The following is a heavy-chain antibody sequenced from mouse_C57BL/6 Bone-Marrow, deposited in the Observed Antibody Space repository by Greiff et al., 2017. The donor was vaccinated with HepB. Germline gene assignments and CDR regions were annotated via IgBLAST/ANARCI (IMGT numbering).Heavy chain of an antibody. CDR3: VRGTAQALHYYAMDY. V-gene: IGHV10-3*01. CDR2: IRSKSSNYAT. Sequence: EVQGVESGGGLVQPKGSLKLSCAASGFTFNTYAMHWVRQAPGKGLEWVARIRSKSSNYATYYADSVKDRFTISRDDSQSMLYLQMNNLKTEDTAMYYCVRGTAQALHYYAMDYWGQGTSVTVSS. D-gene: IGHD3-2*02. CDR1: GFTFNTYA. J-gene: IGHJ4*01.